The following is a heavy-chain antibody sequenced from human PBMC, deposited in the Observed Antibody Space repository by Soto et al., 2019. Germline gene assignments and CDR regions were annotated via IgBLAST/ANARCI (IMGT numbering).Heavy chain of an antibody. CDR2: IIPIFGTA. CDR1: GGTFSSYA. CDR3: ASRQTADQLDYDFWGGKFDP. Sequence: SVKVSCKASGGTFSSYAISWVRQAPGQGLEWMGGIIPIFGTANYAQKFQGRVTITADKSTSTAYMELSSLRSEDTAVYYCASRQTADQLDYDFWGGKFDPWGQGTLVTVSS. D-gene: IGHD3-3*01. V-gene: IGHV1-69*06. J-gene: IGHJ5*02.